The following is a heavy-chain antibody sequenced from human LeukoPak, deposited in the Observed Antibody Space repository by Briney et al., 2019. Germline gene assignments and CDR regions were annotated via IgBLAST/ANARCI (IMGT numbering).Heavy chain of an antibody. CDR3: ARVIRNEGSPPHLQLAAVADHFDY. CDR1: GGSFSGYY. Sequence: PSETLSLTCAVYGGSFSGYYWSWIRQPPGKGLEWIGEINHSGSTNYNPSLKSRVTISVDTSKNQFSLKPSSVTAADTAVYYCARVIRNEGSPPHLQLAAVADHFDYWGQGTLVTVSS. CDR2: INHSGST. V-gene: IGHV4-34*01. D-gene: IGHD5-18*01. J-gene: IGHJ4*02.